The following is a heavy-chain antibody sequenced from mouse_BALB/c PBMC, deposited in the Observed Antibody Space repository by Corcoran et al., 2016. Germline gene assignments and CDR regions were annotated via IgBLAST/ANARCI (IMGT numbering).Heavy chain of an antibody. D-gene: IGHD1-1*01. CDR3: ARDCYGDY. CDR1: GINIKDTY. J-gene: IGHJ2*01. Sequence: EVQGQQARAELGNPGASVELSCTASGINIKDTYMHWVKQRPEQGLEWNGRIDPANDNTKYDPKFQGKATITADTSSNTAYLQCSSLTSEDTGVYYCARDCYGDYWGQGTTLTVSS. V-gene: IGHV14-3*02. CDR2: IDPANDNT.